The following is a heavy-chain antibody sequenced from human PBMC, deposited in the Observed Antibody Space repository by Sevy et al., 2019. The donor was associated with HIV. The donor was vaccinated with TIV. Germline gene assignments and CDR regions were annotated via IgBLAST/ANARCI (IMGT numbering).Heavy chain of an antibody. D-gene: IGHD3-22*01. CDR3: TTVGYYYDSSGYSSLDY. V-gene: IGHV3-15*01. Sequence: GGSLRLSCAASGFTFSNAWMSWVRQAPGKGLEWVGRIKSKTDGGTTDYAAPVKGRFTILRDDSKNTLYLQMNSLKTGDAAVYDCTTVGYYYDSSGYSSLDYWGQGTLVTVSS. CDR2: IKSKTDGGTT. CDR1: GFTFSNAW. J-gene: IGHJ4*02.